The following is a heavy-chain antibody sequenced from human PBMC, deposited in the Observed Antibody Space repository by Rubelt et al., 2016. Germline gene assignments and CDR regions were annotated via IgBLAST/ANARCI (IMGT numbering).Heavy chain of an antibody. CDR2: IYYSGST. Sequence: QLQLQESGPGLVKPSETLSLTCTVSGGSISSSSYYWGWIRQPPGKGLEWIGSIYYSGSTYYNPSLKSRLTISVDPSRNQFSLKLSSVPASDTAVYYCARDPRAGTTSFDYWGQGTLVTVSS. J-gene: IGHJ4*02. CDR3: ARDPRAGTTSFDY. V-gene: IGHV4-39*07. D-gene: IGHD1-7*01. CDR1: GGSISSSSYY.